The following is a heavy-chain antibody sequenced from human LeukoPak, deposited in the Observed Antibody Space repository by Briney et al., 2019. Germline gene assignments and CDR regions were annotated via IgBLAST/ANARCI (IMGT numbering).Heavy chain of an antibody. CDR1: GFTFSSYA. D-gene: IGHD6-13*01. Sequence: GGSLRLSCAASGFTFSSYAMTWVRQAPGEGLEWVSTISGTGNSKYYADSVKGRFTISRDNSKNTLYLQMNSLGADDTVIYNCAKDRSPSSSAWDWGQGTLVTVSS. CDR2: ISGTGNSK. J-gene: IGHJ4*02. V-gene: IGHV3-23*01. CDR3: AKDRSPSSSAWD.